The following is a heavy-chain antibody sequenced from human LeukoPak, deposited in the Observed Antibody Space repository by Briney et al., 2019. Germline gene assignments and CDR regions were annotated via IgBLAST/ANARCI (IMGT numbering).Heavy chain of an antibody. Sequence: GASVKVSCKASGGTFSSYAISWVRQAPGQGLEWMGWISAYNGNTNYAQKLQGRVTMTTDTSTSTAYMELRSLRSDDTAVYYCARVPFGVVIPHTPNFDYWGQGTLVTVSS. CDR1: GGTFSSYA. D-gene: IGHD3-3*01. CDR2: ISAYNGNT. CDR3: ARVPFGVVIPHTPNFDY. V-gene: IGHV1-18*01. J-gene: IGHJ4*02.